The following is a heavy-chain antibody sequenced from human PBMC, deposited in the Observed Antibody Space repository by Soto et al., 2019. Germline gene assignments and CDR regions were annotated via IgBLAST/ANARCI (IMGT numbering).Heavy chain of an antibody. CDR3: ARGRGRIAARPRIDY. D-gene: IGHD6-6*01. Sequence: PSETLSLTCTVSGGSISRGGYFWSWIRQHPGKGLEWIGYIYHTGSTNYNPSLKSRVTISVDTSKNQFSLKLSSVTAADTAVYYCARGRGRIAARPRIDYWGQGTLVTVSS. CDR2: IYHTGST. V-gene: IGHV4-31*03. J-gene: IGHJ4*02. CDR1: GGSISRGGYF.